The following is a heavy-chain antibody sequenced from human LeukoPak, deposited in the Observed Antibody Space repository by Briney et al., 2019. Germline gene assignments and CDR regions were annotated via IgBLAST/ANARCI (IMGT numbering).Heavy chain of an antibody. CDR3: AGGRVYYYDSSGRYYYGMDV. CDR1: GGTFSSYA. Sequence: ASVKVSCKASGGTFSSYAISWVRQAPGQGLEWMGGIIPIFGTANYAQKFQGRVTITADESTSTAYMELSSLRSEDTAVYYCAGGRVYYYDSSGRYYYGMDVWGQGTTVTVSS. D-gene: IGHD3-22*01. CDR2: IIPIFGTA. V-gene: IGHV1-69*01. J-gene: IGHJ6*02.